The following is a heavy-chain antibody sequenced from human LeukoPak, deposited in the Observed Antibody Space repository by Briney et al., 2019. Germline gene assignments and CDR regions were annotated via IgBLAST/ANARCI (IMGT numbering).Heavy chain of an antibody. J-gene: IGHJ5*02. CDR2: IWYDGSNK. D-gene: IGHD2-21*02. V-gene: IGHV3-33*01. CDR3: ARDGGDGWFDP. CDR1: GFTFSSYG. Sequence: GGSLRLSCAASGFTFSSYGMHWVRQAPGKGLEWVAVIWYDGSNKYYADSVKGRFTISRDNSKNTLYLQMNSLRAEDTAVYYCARDGGDGWFDPWGQGTLVTVSS.